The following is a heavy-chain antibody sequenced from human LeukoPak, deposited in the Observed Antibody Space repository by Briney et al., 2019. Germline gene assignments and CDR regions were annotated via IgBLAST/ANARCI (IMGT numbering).Heavy chain of an antibody. CDR2: ISWNSGSI. J-gene: IGHJ2*01. V-gene: IGHV3-9*01. Sequence: PGGSLRLSCAASGFTFDDYAMHWVRQAPGKGLEWVSGISWNSGSIGYADSVKGRFTISRDNAKNSLYLQMNSLRVEDTALYYCAKVHYYGSGSYSHFDLWDRGTLVTVSS. CDR1: GFTFDDYA. D-gene: IGHD3-10*01. CDR3: AKVHYYGSGSYSHFDL.